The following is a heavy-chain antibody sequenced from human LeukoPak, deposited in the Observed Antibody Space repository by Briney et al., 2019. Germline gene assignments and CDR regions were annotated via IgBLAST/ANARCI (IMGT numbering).Heavy chain of an antibody. CDR2: INHSGST. J-gene: IGHJ6*02. CDR1: GGSFSGYY. CDR3: ARGPLYIAAAGRYGMDV. D-gene: IGHD6-13*01. V-gene: IGHV4-34*01. Sequence: PSETLSLTCAVYGGSFSGYYWSWIRQPPGKGLEWIGEINHSGSTNYNPSLKSRVTISVDTSKNQFSLKLSSVTAADTAVYYCARGPLYIAAAGRYGMDVWGQGTTVTVSS.